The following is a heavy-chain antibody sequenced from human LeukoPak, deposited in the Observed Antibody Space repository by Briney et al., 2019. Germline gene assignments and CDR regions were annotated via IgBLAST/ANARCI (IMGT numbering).Heavy chain of an antibody. J-gene: IGHJ4*02. CDR3: AKDQDFWSGYYTN. Sequence: GLALRLSYAASGCTFISYAMSWVRQAAAKGVEWVSAISGSGGSKYYAGSVKGRLTIYRDNSKNTLYLQMNSLRAEDTAVYYCAKDQDFWSGYYTNWGQGTLVTVSS. CDR1: GCTFISYA. D-gene: IGHD3-3*01. V-gene: IGHV3-23*01. CDR2: ISGSGGSK.